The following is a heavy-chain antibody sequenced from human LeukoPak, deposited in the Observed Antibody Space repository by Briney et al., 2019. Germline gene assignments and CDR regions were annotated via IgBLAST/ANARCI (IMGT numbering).Heavy chain of an antibody. CDR2: IWYDGSNK. CDR3: ARDVGLHLGEFSYDAFDI. Sequence: PGTSLRLSCAASGFTFSSYGMHWVRQAPGKGLEWVAVIWYDGSNKYYADSVKGRFTISRDNSKNTLYLQMNSLRAEDTAVYYCARDVGLHLGEFSYDAFDIWGQGTMVTVSS. D-gene: IGHD3-16*01. V-gene: IGHV3-33*01. CDR1: GFTFSSYG. J-gene: IGHJ3*02.